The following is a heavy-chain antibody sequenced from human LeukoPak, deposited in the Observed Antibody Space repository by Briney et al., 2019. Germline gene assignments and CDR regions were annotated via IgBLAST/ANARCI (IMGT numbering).Heavy chain of an antibody. D-gene: IGHD3-10*01. V-gene: IGHV3-53*01. Sequence: GGSLRLSCAASGFXLSRYYISWVRQAPGKGPEWVSVIYSGGSTYYADSEKGRFTISRDNSKNTLYLQMNSLRADDTALYYCARDRGAGSGSYSTDAFDIWGQGTMVTVSS. CDR2: IYSGGST. CDR3: ARDRGAGSGSYSTDAFDI. J-gene: IGHJ3*02. CDR1: GFXLSRYY.